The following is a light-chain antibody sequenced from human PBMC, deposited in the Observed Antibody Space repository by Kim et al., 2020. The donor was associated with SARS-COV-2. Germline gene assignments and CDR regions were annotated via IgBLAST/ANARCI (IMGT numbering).Light chain of an antibody. Sequence: PGGTVTLPCDSSTGAVTSGHFPYWFKQKPGQAPRTLIYDTGNRHSWTPARFSGSLLGGKAALTLSAAQAEDEADYYCLLSYSDSRVFGGGTQLTVL. CDR3: LLSYSDSRV. J-gene: IGLJ2*01. CDR1: TGAVTSGHF. CDR2: DTG. V-gene: IGLV7-46*01.